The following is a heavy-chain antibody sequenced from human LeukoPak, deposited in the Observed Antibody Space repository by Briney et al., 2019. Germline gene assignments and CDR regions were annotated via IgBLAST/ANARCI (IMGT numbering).Heavy chain of an antibody. CDR1: GFIFSGSW. V-gene: IGHV3-7*03. CDR2: IKKDGSEK. Sequence: GGSLRLSCTASGFIFSGSWMAWVRQAPGKGLEWVAIIKKDGSEKYYVDSMKGRFTISRDNAKNSLFLQMNSLRAEDTAIYYCTTDTWYSAGHWGQGTLVTVSS. J-gene: IGHJ4*02. CDR3: TTDTWYSAGH. D-gene: IGHD2-15*01.